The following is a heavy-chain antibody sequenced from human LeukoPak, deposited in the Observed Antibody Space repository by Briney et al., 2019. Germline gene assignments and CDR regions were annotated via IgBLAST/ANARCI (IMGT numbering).Heavy chain of an antibody. V-gene: IGHV3-23*01. Sequence: GGSLRLSCAASGFTFSSYGMSWVRQAPGKGLEWVSGVSGSGDLTYYADSVKGRFTISRDNSKNSLYLQMNSLRTEDTALYYCAKEVPDYDSSGYYLGYWDQGTLVTVSS. D-gene: IGHD3-22*01. CDR2: VSGSGDLT. CDR3: AKEVPDYDSSGYYLGY. CDR1: GFTFSSYG. J-gene: IGHJ4*02.